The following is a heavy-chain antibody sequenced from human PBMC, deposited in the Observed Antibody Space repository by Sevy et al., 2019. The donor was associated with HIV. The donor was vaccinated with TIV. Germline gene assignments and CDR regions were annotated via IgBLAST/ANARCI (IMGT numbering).Heavy chain of an antibody. V-gene: IGHV3-33*01. CDR2: IWYDGSNK. J-gene: IGHJ4*02. CDR3: ARGTNYYDRSGYFSMASWDY. CDR1: VFTFSSYA. D-gene: IGHD3-22*01. Sequence: GGSLRLSCVASVFTFSSYAMHWVRQAPGKGLEWVAVIWYDGSNKYYADSVKGRFTISRDNSKNTLYLQMDSLRAEDTAMYYCARGTNYYDRSGYFSMASWDYWGQGALVTVSS.